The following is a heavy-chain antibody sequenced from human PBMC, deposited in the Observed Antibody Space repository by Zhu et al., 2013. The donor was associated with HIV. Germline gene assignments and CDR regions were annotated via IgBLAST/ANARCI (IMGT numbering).Heavy chain of an antibody. CDR2: IYYSGST. D-gene: IGHD6-13*01. V-gene: IGHV4-31*03. CDR3: ARNLAAAGPLGVYFDY. J-gene: IGHJ4*02. CDR1: GGSISSGGYY. Sequence: QVQLQESGPGLVKPSETLSLTCTVSGGSISSGGYYWSWIRQHPGKGLEWIGYIYYSGSTYYNPSLKSRVTISVDTSKNQFSLKLSSVTAADTAVYYCARNLAAAGPLGVYFDYWGQGTLVTVSS.